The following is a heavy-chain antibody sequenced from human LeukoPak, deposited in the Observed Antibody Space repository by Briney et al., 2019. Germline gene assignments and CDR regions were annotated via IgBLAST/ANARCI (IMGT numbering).Heavy chain of an antibody. CDR1: GFTFSSYA. CDR3: AKSGGARVQYFDY. V-gene: IGHV3-23*01. J-gene: IGHJ4*02. CDR2: ISGSGGST. D-gene: IGHD4-23*01. Sequence: GGSLRLSCAASGFTFSSYAMSWVRQAPGKGLEWVSAISGSGGSTYYAGSVKGRFTISRDNSKNTLYLQMNSLRAEDTAVYYCAKSGGARVQYFDYWGQGTLVTVSS.